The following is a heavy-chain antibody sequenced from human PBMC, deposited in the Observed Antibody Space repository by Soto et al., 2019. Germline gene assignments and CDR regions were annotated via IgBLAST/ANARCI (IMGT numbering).Heavy chain of an antibody. D-gene: IGHD6-13*01. CDR2: ISGYNGNK. Sequence: QVQLVQSGAEVKKPGASVTVSCKASGYSFTSYGITWVRQAPGQGLEWMGWISGYNGNKKYAQKLQGRVTMTTDTSTSTAYMELRSLRSDDTAVYYCAGDLGQQLVDYWGQGTLVTVSS. J-gene: IGHJ4*02. V-gene: IGHV1-18*01. CDR1: GYSFTSYG. CDR3: AGDLGQQLVDY.